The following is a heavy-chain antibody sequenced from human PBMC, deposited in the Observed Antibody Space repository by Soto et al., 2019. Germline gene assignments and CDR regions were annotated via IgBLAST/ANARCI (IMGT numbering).Heavy chain of an antibody. D-gene: IGHD3-3*01. CDR3: ARESRFLEWLSLNWFDP. CDR1: GVTFSSYS. V-gene: IGHV3-48*02. CDR2: ISSSSSTI. J-gene: IGHJ5*02. Sequence: VRSLRLSCAASGVTFSSYSMNWVRQAPGKGLEWVSYISSSSSTIYYADSVKGRFTISRDNAKNSLYLQMNSLRDEDTAVYYCARESRFLEWLSLNWFDPWGQGTLVNVSS.